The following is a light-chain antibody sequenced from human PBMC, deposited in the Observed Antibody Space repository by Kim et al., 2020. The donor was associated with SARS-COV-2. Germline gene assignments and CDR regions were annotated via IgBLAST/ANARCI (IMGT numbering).Light chain of an antibody. CDR1: QGISRY. V-gene: IGKV1-9*01. CDR2: AAP. CDR3: QQLNSYPLT. Sequence: AGRENRDTGACRASQGISRYLAWYQQEPGKAPKLQIYAAPTLQSGVPSRFSGSGSGTEFALTLSSLQPEDCATYYCQQLNSYPLTFGGGTKVDIK. J-gene: IGKJ4*01.